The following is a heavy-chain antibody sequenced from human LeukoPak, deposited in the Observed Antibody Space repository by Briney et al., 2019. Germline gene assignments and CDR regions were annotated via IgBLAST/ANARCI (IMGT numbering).Heavy chain of an antibody. V-gene: IGHV3-53*01. J-gene: IGHJ6*02. Sequence: GGSLRLSCAASGFTVSSNYMSWVRQAPGKGLEWVSVIYSGGSTYYADSVKGRFTISRDNSMNTLYLQMNSLRAEDTAVYYCARTRGYSGYEARYYYYGMDVWGQGTTVTVSS. CDR1: GFTVSSNY. D-gene: IGHD5-12*01. CDR2: IYSGGST. CDR3: ARTRGYSGYEARYYYYGMDV.